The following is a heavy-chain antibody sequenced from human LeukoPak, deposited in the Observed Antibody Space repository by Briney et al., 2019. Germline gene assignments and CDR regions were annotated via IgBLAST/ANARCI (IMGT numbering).Heavy chain of an antibody. Sequence: GGSLRLSCAASGFTFSSDWMHWVRQAPGKGLVWVTGISGDGRDIWYADSVKGRLTISRDNAKNTLYLQMNSVRVEDTAVYFCTREVNAFDIWGQGTTVTVSS. V-gene: IGHV3-74*01. CDR3: TREVNAFDI. J-gene: IGHJ3*02. CDR2: ISGDGRDI. CDR1: GFTFSSDW.